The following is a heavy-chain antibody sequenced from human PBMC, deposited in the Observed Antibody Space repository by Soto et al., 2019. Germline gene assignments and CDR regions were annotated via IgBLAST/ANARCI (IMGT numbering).Heavy chain of an antibody. CDR1: GGSISSYY. CDR3: AARGYSYGYFDY. D-gene: IGHD5-18*01. Sequence: SETLSLTXTVSGGSISSYYWSWIRQPPGKGLEWIGYIYYSGSTNYNPSLKSRVTISVDTSKNQFSLKLSSVTAADTAVYYCAARGYSYGYFDYWGQGTLVTVSS. V-gene: IGHV4-59*01. J-gene: IGHJ4*02. CDR2: IYYSGST.